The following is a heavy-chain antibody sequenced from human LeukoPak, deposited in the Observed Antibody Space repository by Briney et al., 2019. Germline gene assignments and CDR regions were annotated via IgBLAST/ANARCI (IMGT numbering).Heavy chain of an antibody. CDR3: ARDLYYDYVWGSFDY. CDR1: GYYIGSGYY. J-gene: IGHJ4*02. V-gene: IGHV4-38-2*02. CDR2: IYQSGST. Sequence: SETLSLTCTVSGYYIGSGYYWGWIQQPPGKGLEWIGSIYQSGSTYYNPSLKSRVTISVDTSKNQFSLKLSSVTAADTAVYYCARDLYYDYVWGSFDYWGQGSLVTVSS. D-gene: IGHD3-16*01.